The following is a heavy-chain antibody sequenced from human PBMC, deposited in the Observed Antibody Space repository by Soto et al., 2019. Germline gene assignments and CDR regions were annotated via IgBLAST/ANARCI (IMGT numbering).Heavy chain of an antibody. J-gene: IGHJ4*02. V-gene: IGHV3-30*18. CDR3: AKDTFYYDRSGYYTFDY. CDR2: ISYDGSNE. Sequence: QVQLVESGGGVVQSGGSLRLSCAASGFTFSSYGIHWVRQAPGKGLEWVAAISYDGSNEHYADSVKGRFTISRDNSKNTLYLQMNSLRAEDTAVYFCAKDTFYYDRSGYYTFDYWGQGTLVTVSS. D-gene: IGHD3-22*01. CDR1: GFTFSSYG.